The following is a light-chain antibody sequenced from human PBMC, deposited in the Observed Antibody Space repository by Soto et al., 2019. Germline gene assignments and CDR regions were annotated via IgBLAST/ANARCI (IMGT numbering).Light chain of an antibody. V-gene: IGKV3-11*01. Sequence: EIVLTQSPATLSLSPGERATLSCRASQSVSSYLAWYQQKPGQAPRLLIYDASNRATGIPARFSGSGSGTDFTLTISSLEPEDFAIYYCQQRSNWPPSITFGQGTRLENK. CDR3: QQRSNWPPSIT. J-gene: IGKJ5*01. CDR1: QSVSSY. CDR2: DAS.